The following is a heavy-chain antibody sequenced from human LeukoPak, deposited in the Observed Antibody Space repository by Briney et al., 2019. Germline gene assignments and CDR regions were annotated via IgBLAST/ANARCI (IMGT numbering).Heavy chain of an antibody. CDR2: IYYSGST. J-gene: IGHJ4*02. D-gene: IGHD5-24*01. CDR1: GGSISSYY. V-gene: IGHV4-59*08. Sequence: SETLSLTCTVSGGSISSYYWSWIRQPPGKGLEWIGYIYYSGSTNYNPSLKSRVTISVDTSKNQFTLKLSSVTAADTAVYYCARFRDGYNAYYFDYWGQGTLVTVS. CDR3: ARFRDGYNAYYFDY.